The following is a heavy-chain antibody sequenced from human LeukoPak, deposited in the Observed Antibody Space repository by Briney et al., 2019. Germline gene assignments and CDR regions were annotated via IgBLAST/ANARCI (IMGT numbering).Heavy chain of an antibody. V-gene: IGHV4-59*01. CDR1: GGSISSYY. CDR2: IYYSGST. D-gene: IGHD1-7*01. CDR3: ARRNYHSVWFDP. J-gene: IGHJ5*02. Sequence: SETLSLTCTVSGGSISSYYWSWIRQPPGKGLEWIGYIYYSGSTNYNPSLKSRVAISVDTSKNQFSLKLSSVTAADTAVYYCARRNYHSVWFDPWGQGTLVTVSS.